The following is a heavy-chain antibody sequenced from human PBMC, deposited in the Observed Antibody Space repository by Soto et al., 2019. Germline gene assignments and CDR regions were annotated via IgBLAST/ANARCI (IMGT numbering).Heavy chain of an antibody. Sequence: GGTLRLSCAASGFTFSTHGMHWVRQAPGKGLEWVALIWIDGSDKYYADSVKGRFTISRDNSKNTLYLQMNSLRAEDTAVYYCARLYCSSSSCYSVGAFDIRGQGTMVTVSS. V-gene: IGHV3-33*01. CDR2: IWIDGSDK. D-gene: IGHD2-15*01. CDR3: ARLYCSSSSCYSVGAFDI. J-gene: IGHJ3*02. CDR1: GFTFSTHG.